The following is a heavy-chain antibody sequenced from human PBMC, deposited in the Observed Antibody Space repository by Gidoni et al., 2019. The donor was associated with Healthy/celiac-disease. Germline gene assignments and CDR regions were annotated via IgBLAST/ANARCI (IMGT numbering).Heavy chain of an antibody. CDR3: ASPNYVDIVASHSWVDDAFDI. D-gene: IGHD5-12*01. Sequence: EVQLVQSGAEVKKPGESLRISCKGSGYSFTSYWISWVRQMPGKGLEWMGRIDPSDSYTNYSPSFQGHVTISADKSISTAYLQWSSLKASDTAMYYCASPNYVDIVASHSWVDDAFDIWGQGTMVTVSS. CDR2: IDPSDSYT. V-gene: IGHV5-10-1*01. J-gene: IGHJ3*02. CDR1: GYSFTSYW.